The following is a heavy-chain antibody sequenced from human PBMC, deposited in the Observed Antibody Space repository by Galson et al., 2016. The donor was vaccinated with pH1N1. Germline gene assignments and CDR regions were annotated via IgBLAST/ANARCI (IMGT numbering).Heavy chain of an antibody. D-gene: IGHD3-3*01. CDR3: ARRFFEYLEELPTDAFDF. CDR2: IKQDGSEK. Sequence: SLRLSCAASGFTFSSHWMSWVRQAPGKGLEWVAHIKQDGSEKYYADSVVGRFTVSHDNAKKSLFLQMDSLRGEDTAVYYCARRFFEYLEELPTDAFDFWGPGTMVTVSS. CDR1: GFTFSSHW. V-gene: IGHV3-7*03. J-gene: IGHJ3*01.